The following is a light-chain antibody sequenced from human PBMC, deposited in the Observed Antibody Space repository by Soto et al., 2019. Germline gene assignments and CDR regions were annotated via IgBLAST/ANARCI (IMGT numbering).Light chain of an antibody. V-gene: IGLV2-14*01. J-gene: IGLJ1*01. CDR2: DVS. CDR3: SSYTRSRTYV. Sequence: QSVLTQPASVSGSPGQSITISCTGTSSYVGGYNYVSWYRQHPGRAPKLMIYDVSNRPSGVSNRFSGSKSGNTASLTISGLQAEDEADYYCSSYTRSRTYVFGTGTKVTVL. CDR1: SSYVGGYNY.